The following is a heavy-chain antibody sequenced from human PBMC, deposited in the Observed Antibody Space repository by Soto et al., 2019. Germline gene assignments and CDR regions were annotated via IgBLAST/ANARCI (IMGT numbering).Heavy chain of an antibody. CDR1: GYSFTVYH. Sequence: ASVKVSCKASGYSFTVYHIHWVRQAPGQGLEWLGRINPKSGGTSTAQKFQGWVTIPTDTSISTASMELTRLTSDDTAIYYCARGNSTDCSNGVCSFFYNHDMDVCGQWTTVTVSS. CDR3: ARGNSTDCSNGVCSFFYNHDMDV. D-gene: IGHD2-8*01. J-gene: IGHJ6*02. V-gene: IGHV1-2*04. CDR2: INPKSGGT.